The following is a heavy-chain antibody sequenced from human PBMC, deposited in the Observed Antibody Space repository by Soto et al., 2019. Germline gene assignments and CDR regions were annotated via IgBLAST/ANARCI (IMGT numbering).Heavy chain of an antibody. J-gene: IGHJ4*02. CDR2: IRSRSNNYAT. D-gene: IGHD5-18*01. Sequence: EVQLVESGGGLVQPGGSLKLSCATSGFTFSGAAMHWVRQASGKGLEWIGRIRSRSNNYATAYAASVKGRFTISRDDSKNTTYLQMNSLKTEDTAFYYCAAEGGYSDSPTLGLWGQGTLVTVSS. CDR3: AAEGGYSDSPTLGL. CDR1: GFTFSGAA. V-gene: IGHV3-73*02.